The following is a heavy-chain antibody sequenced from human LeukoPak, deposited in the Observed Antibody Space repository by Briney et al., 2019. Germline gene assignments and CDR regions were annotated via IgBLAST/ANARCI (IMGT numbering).Heavy chain of an antibody. CDR3: LKAVTRGYYYYGMDV. CDR1: GFTFSSYA. D-gene: IGHD4-17*01. V-gene: IGHV3-64D*06. Sequence: GGSLRLSCSASGFTFSSYAMHWVRQAPGKGLEYVSAISSNGGSTYYADSVEGRFTISRDNSKNTLYLQMSSLRAEDTAVYYCLKAVTRGYYYYGMDVWGQGTTVTVSS. J-gene: IGHJ6*02. CDR2: ISSNGGST.